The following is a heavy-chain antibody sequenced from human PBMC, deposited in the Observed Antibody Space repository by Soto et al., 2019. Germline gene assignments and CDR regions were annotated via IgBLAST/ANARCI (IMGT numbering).Heavy chain of an antibody. CDR2: IYHSGRT. D-gene: IGHD6-6*01. CDR1: GYSISSGYY. Sequence: SETLSLTCAVSGYSISSGYYWGWIRQPPGQGLEWIGSIYHSGRTYYNPSLKRRVTISVDTSKNQFSLKLSSVTAADTAVYYCALVSSSSSPYFDYWGQGTLVTVSS. V-gene: IGHV4-38-2*01. J-gene: IGHJ4*02. CDR3: ALVSSSSSPYFDY.